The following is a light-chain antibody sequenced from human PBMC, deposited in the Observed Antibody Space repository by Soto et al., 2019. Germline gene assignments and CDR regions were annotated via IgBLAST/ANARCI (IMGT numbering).Light chain of an antibody. Sequence: IVLTQAPGTLSLSPGERATLSCRASQSVSSSYLAWYQQKPGQAPRLLIYGASSRATGIPDRFSGSGSGTDFTLTISSLEPEDFALYYCQQRSNWPPLITYGQGTRLEIK. CDR3: QQRSNWPPLIT. J-gene: IGKJ5*01. CDR1: QSVSSSY. CDR2: GAS. V-gene: IGKV3D-20*02.